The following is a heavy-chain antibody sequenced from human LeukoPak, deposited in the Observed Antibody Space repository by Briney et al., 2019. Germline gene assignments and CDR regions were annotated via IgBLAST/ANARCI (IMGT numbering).Heavy chain of an antibody. Sequence: SETLSLTCTVSGGSISSYYWSWIRQPPGKGLEWIGYIYYSGSTNYNPSLKSRVTISVDTSKNQFSLKLSSVTAADTAVYYCARRDTAMVGYFDLWGRGTPVTVSS. V-gene: IGHV4-59*01. J-gene: IGHJ2*01. CDR1: GGSISSYY. D-gene: IGHD5-18*01. CDR3: ARRDTAMVGYFDL. CDR2: IYYSGST.